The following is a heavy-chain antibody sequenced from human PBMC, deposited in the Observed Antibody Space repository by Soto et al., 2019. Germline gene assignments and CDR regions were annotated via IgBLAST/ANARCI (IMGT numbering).Heavy chain of an antibody. CDR2: IFNSGSA. Sequence: SETLSLTCSVSAAVTFSGSYYWSCIRQRPGKGLECLGYIFNSGSACYNPSLRSRVTSSIDTSKDEFSLTLSSVTAADTAVYFRARGYTGYDYNFDSWGQGVSFTVSS. D-gene: IGHD5-12*01. J-gene: IGHJ4*02. CDR1: AAVTFSGSYY. V-gene: IGHV4-31*03. CDR3: ARGYTGYDYNFDS.